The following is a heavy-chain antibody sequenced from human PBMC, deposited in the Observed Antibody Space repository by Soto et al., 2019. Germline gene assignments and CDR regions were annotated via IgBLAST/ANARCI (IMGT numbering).Heavy chain of an antibody. Sequence: QVQLVESGGALVKPGGSLRLSCAASGFTFSDYYMSWIRQAPGKGLEWVSYIDSRGRTISYADSVKGRFTISRDDAKNSLYLQMNSLRAEDTAVYYCARQAALNYFDFWGQGTLVTVSS. J-gene: IGHJ4*02. V-gene: IGHV3-11*01. CDR1: GFTFSDYY. CDR2: IDSRGRTI. CDR3: ARQAALNYFDF.